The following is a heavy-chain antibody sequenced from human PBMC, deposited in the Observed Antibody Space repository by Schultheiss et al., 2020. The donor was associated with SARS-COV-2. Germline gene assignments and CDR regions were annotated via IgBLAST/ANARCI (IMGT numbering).Heavy chain of an antibody. D-gene: IGHD3-3*01. V-gene: IGHV4-34*03. CDR2: INHSGST. J-gene: IGHJ6*03. CDR3: TTRQVLRFDYYYYMDV. CDR1: GGSFSGYY. Sequence: SETLSLTCAVYGGSFSGYYWSWIRQPPGKGLEWIGEINHSGSTNYNPSLKSRVTISVDTSKNQFSLRLSSVTAADTAVYYCTTRQVLRFDYYYYMDVWGKGTTVTVSS.